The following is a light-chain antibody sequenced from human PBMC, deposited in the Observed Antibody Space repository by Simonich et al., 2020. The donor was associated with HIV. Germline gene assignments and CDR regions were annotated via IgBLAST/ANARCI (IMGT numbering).Light chain of an antibody. Sequence: DIQMTQSPSSLSASVVDRVTITCQASQSISSYLNWYQQKPGKAPKLLIYAASSLQSGVPSRFSGSGSGTEFTLTISSLQPDDFATYYCQQYNNYWTFGQGTKVEI. CDR1: QSISSY. CDR2: AAS. V-gene: IGKV1-39*01. CDR3: QQYNNYWT. J-gene: IGKJ1*01.